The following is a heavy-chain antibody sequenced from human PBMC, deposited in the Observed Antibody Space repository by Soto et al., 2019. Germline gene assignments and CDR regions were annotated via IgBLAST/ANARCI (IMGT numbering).Heavy chain of an antibody. D-gene: IGHD4-17*01. CDR2: ISAYNGNT. Sequence: QVQLVQSGAEVKKPGASVKVSCKDSGYTFTSYGISWVRQAPGQGLEWMGWISAYNGNTNYAQKLQGRVTMTTDTSTSTAYMELRSLRSDDTAVYYCARTLNYGDPTTHFDYWGQGTLVTVSS. J-gene: IGHJ4*02. CDR3: ARTLNYGDPTTHFDY. V-gene: IGHV1-18*01. CDR1: GYTFTSYG.